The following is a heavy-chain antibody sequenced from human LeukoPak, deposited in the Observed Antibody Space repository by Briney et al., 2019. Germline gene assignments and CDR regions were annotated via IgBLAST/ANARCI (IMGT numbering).Heavy chain of an antibody. Sequence: GGSLRLSCAASGFTFSSYSMNWVRQAPGKGLEWVSSISSSSSYIYYADSVKGRFTISRDNAKNSLYLQMNSLRAEDTALYYCARDDSSGYYFNWFDPWGQGTLVTVSS. CDR3: ARDDSSGYYFNWFDP. CDR1: GFTFSSYS. J-gene: IGHJ5*02. V-gene: IGHV3-21*04. D-gene: IGHD3-22*01. CDR2: ISSSSSYI.